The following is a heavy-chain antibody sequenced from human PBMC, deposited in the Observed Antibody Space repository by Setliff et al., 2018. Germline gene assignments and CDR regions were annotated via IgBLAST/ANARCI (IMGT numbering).Heavy chain of an antibody. CDR2: IYTSGNT. CDR1: GGSISSGSYY. Sequence: PSETLSLTCTVSGGSISSGSYYWGWIRQPAGKGLEWIGHIYTSGNTDYSPSLKSRVTISVDTSKNQFSLKLSSVTAADTAVYYCARVPSYGSGSFYYYYYGMDVWGQGTTVTVSS. CDR3: ARVPSYGSGSFYYYYYGMDV. V-gene: IGHV4-61*09. J-gene: IGHJ6*02. D-gene: IGHD3-10*01.